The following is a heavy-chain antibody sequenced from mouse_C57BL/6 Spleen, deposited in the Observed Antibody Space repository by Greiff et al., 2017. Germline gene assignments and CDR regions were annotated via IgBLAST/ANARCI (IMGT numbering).Heavy chain of an antibody. CDR3: ARSTIGYYAMDY. Sequence: VQLQQPGAELVMPGASVKLSCKASGYTFTSYWMHWVKQRPGQGLEWIGEIDPSDSYTNYNQKFKGKSTLTVDKSSSTAYMQLSSLTSEDSAVYYCARSTIGYYAMDYWGQGTSVTVSS. V-gene: IGHV1-69*01. J-gene: IGHJ4*01. CDR1: GYTFTSYW. CDR2: IDPSDSYT. D-gene: IGHD2-14*01.